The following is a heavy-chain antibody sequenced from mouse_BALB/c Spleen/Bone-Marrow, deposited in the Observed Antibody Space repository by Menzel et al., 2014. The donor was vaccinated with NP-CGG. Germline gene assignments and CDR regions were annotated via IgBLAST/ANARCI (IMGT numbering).Heavy chain of an antibody. D-gene: IGHD1-1*01. Sequence: VQLQQSGPGLVAPSQSLSITCTVSGFSLSNYGVHWVRQPPGKGLEWLGVIWAGGSTNYNSALMSRLSFNKDNSKSQVFLKMNSLQPDDTAMYYCARYYGSSDSWFAYWGQGTLVTVSA. V-gene: IGHV2-9*02. CDR1: GFSLSNYG. CDR2: IWAGGST. J-gene: IGHJ3*01. CDR3: ARYYGSSDSWFAY.